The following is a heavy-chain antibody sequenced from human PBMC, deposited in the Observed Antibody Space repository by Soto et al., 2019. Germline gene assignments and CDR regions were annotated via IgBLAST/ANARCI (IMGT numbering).Heavy chain of an antibody. CDR2: ISYDGSNK. CDR1: GFTFSSYG. J-gene: IGHJ4*02. D-gene: IGHD3-22*01. Sequence: GGYLRLSCAASGFTFSSYGMHWVRQAPGKGLEWVAVISYDGSNKYYADSVKGRFTISRDNSKNTLYLQMNSLRAEDTAVYYCAKVRYDSSGEYYFDYWGQGTLVTVSS. V-gene: IGHV3-30*18. CDR3: AKVRYDSSGEYYFDY.